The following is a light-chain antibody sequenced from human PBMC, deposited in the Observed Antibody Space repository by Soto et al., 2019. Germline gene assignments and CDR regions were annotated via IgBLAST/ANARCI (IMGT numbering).Light chain of an antibody. CDR3: MQALQTPTT. Sequence: DIVMTQSPLSLPVTPGEPASISCRSSQSLRHSNGFNYLDWYLQKPGQSPQLLIYLGSNRASGVADRFSGSGSGTDFTLKISRVEAEDVGVYYCMQALQTPTTFGQGTKLEIK. J-gene: IGKJ2*01. CDR1: QSLRHSNGFNY. CDR2: LGS. V-gene: IGKV2-28*01.